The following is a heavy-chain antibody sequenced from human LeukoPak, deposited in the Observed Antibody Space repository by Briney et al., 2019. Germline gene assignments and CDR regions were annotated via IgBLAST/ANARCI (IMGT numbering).Heavy chain of an antibody. CDR1: GGTFSSYA. J-gene: IGHJ4*02. CDR2: IIPILGIA. V-gene: IGHV1-69*04. Sequence: ASVKVSCKASGGTFSSYAISWVRQAPGQGLEWMGRIIPILGIANYAQKFQGRVTITADKSTSTAYMELSSLRSEDTAVYYCARERVGATNIPFDYWGQGTLVTVPS. D-gene: IGHD1-26*01. CDR3: ARERVGATNIPFDY.